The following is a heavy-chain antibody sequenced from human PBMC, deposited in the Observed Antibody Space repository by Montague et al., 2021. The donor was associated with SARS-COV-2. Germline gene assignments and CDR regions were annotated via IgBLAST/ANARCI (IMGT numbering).Heavy chain of an antibody. J-gene: IGHJ6*02. Sequence: SLRLSCAASGFIFSSYEMNWVRQAPGKGLEWISYISSSGGGSTKHYTDSVKGRFTISRDNAKNSLYLQMNSLRVEDTAIYYCAGDRVWDDWCGMDVWGQGTTVTVSS. D-gene: IGHD2-21*01. CDR3: AGDRVWDDWCGMDV. V-gene: IGHV3-48*03. CDR2: ISSSGGGSTK. CDR1: GFIFSSYE.